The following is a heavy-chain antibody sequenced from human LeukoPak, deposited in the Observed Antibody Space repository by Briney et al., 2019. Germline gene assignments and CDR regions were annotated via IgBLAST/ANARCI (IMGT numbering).Heavy chain of an antibody. V-gene: IGHV4-4*02. Sequence: SENLSLTCAVSGGSISSSNWWSWVRQPPGKWLEWIGEIYHSGSTNYNPSLKSRVTISVDKSKNQFSLKLSSVTAADTAVYYCARTLRRILGYFDWLLRNDAFDIWGQGTMVTVSS. CDR1: GGSISSSNW. CDR3: ARTLRRILGYFDWLLRNDAFDI. J-gene: IGHJ3*02. CDR2: IYHSGST. D-gene: IGHD3-9*01.